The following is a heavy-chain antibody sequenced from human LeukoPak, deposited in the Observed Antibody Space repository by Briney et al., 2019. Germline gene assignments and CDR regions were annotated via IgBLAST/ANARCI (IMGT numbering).Heavy chain of an antibody. Sequence: PSQTLSLTCTVSGGSISSGSYYWSWIRQPAGKGLEWIGRIYTSGSTNYNPSLKSRVTISVDTSKNQFSLKLSSVTAADTAVYYCARGEVGQQLVIDYYYYYMDVWGKGTTVTVSS. CDR1: GGSISSGSYY. D-gene: IGHD6-13*01. V-gene: IGHV4-61*02. J-gene: IGHJ6*03. CDR2: IYTSGST. CDR3: ARGEVGQQLVIDYYYYYMDV.